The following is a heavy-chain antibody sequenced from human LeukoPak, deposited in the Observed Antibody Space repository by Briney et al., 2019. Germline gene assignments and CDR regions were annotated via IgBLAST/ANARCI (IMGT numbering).Heavy chain of an antibody. J-gene: IGHJ5*02. Sequence: RGESLKISCKGSGYSFTSYWIGWVRQMPGKGLEWMGIIYPGDSDTRYSPSFQGQVTISADKSISTAYLQWSSLKASDTAMYYCARQRKPPYSSSWYPDYWFDPWGQGTLVTVSS. D-gene: IGHD6-13*01. CDR1: GYSFTSYW. CDR2: IYPGDSDT. V-gene: IGHV5-51*01. CDR3: ARQRKPPYSSSWYPDYWFDP.